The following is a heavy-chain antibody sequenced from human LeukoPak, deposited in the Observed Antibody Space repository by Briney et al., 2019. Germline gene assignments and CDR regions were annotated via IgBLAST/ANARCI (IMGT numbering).Heavy chain of an antibody. CDR3: ASSNCSSTSCYVSAFDI. J-gene: IGHJ3*02. D-gene: IGHD2-2*01. Sequence: GGSLRLSCAASGFTFSDYYMSWIRQAPGKGLEWVSYISSSSSYTNYADSVKGRFTISRDNDKNSLYLQMNSLRAEDTAVYYCASSNCSSTSCYVSAFDIWGQGTMVTVSS. CDR2: ISSSSSYT. CDR1: GFTFSDYY. V-gene: IGHV3-11*06.